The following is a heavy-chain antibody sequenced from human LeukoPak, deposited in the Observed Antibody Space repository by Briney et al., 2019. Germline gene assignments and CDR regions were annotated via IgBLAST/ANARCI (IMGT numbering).Heavy chain of an antibody. Sequence: SETLSLTCTVSGSSISSSYYYWGWIRQPPGKGLEWIGSIYDSGSTYYNPSLKSRVIISVDTSKNQFSLKLSSVTAADTAVYYCQSRFLEWLLDYWGQGTLVTVSS. CDR2: IYDSGST. D-gene: IGHD3-3*01. V-gene: IGHV4-39*01. CDR1: GSSISSSYYY. J-gene: IGHJ4*02. CDR3: QSRFLEWLLDY.